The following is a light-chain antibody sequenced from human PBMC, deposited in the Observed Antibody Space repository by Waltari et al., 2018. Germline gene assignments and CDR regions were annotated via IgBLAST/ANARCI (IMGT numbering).Light chain of an antibody. J-gene: IGKJ4*01. CDR1: QAIGYS. V-gene: IGKV1-NL1*01. CDR2: DAS. Sequence: DVQMIQSQSSLSASVGYRVTITCRASQAIGYSLAWYRQTPGKAPELLLQDASKLKSGVPSRFSGSASGTGYTLTISSLQPEDFATYYCQQYHGNYPLVTFGGGTKVEIK. CDR3: QQYHGNYPLVT.